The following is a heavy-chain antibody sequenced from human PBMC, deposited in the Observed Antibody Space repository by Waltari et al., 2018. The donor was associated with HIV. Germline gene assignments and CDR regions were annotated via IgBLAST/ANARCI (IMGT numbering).Heavy chain of an antibody. CDR1: AGSFIQYY. CDR3: ARLASLHDNSGTYYNDY. V-gene: IGHV4-59*01. CDR2: IYSSGST. D-gene: IGHD3-22*01. Sequence: QLHLLASGPALVEPSETLSPTSNVSAGSFIQYYWRWLRLPPRKALEWIGYIYSSGSTNYNPSLKCRVTISIDTSKNHFSLKLTAVTAADTAVYYCARLASLHDNSGTYYNDYWGQGILVTVSS. J-gene: IGHJ4*02.